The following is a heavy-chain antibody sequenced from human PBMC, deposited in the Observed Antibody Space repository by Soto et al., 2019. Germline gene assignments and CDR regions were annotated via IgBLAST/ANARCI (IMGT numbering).Heavy chain of an antibody. J-gene: IGHJ5*02. D-gene: IGHD6-13*01. CDR1: GYTFTGYY. Sequence: ASVKVSCKASGYTFTGYYMHWVRQAPGQGLEWMGWINPNSGGTNYAQKFQGWVTMTRDTSISTAYMELSRLRSDDTAVYYCARQLPAAGTPNWLAPWGQGTLVTVSS. V-gene: IGHV1-2*04. CDR2: INPNSGGT. CDR3: ARQLPAAGTPNWLAP.